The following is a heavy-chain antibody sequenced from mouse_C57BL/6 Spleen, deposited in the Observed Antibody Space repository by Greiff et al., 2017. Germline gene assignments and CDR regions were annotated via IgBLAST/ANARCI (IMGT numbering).Heavy chain of an antibody. Sequence: VKLVESGAELVRPGASVTLSCKASGYTFTDYEMHWVKQTPVHGLEWIGAIDPETGGTAYNQKFKGKAIPTADKSSSTAYMELRSLTSEDSAVYYCTSSFPYAMDYWGQGTSVTVSS. V-gene: IGHV1-15*01. CDR1: GYTFTDYE. CDR2: IDPETGGT. CDR3: TSSFPYAMDY. J-gene: IGHJ4*01.